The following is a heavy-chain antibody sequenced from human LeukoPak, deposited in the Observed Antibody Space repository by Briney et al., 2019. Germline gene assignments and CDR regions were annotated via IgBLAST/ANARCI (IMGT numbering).Heavy chain of an antibody. CDR3: ARASMIVVVITKKSNLEYFQH. J-gene: IGHJ1*01. Sequence: GASVKVSCKASGYTFTSYYMHWVRQAPGQGLEWMGVINPSGGSTSYAQKFQGRVTMTRDMSTSTVYMELSSLRSDDTAVYYCARASMIVVVITKKSNLEYFQHWGQGTLVTVSS. CDR2: INPSGGST. V-gene: IGHV1-46*01. CDR1: GYTFTSYY. D-gene: IGHD3-22*01.